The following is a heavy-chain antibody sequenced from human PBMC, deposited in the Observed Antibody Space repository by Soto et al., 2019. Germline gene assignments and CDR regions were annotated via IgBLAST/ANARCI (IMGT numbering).Heavy chain of an antibody. CDR2: ISYDGSNK. CDR3: ASSIAAAGPYYFDY. J-gene: IGHJ4*02. Sequence: QVQLVESGGGVVQPGRSLRLSCAASGFTFSSYAMHWVRQAPGKGLEWVAVISYDGSNKYYADSVKGRFTISRDNSKNTLYLQMTSLRAEDTAVYYCASSIAAAGPYYFDYWGQGTLVTVSS. V-gene: IGHV3-30-3*01. CDR1: GFTFSSYA. D-gene: IGHD6-13*01.